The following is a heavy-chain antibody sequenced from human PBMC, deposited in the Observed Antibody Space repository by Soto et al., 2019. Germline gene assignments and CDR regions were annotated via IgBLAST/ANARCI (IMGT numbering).Heavy chain of an antibody. J-gene: IGHJ6*02. CDR3: AKALSSSARVLPAAMSGSPYDYYGMDV. V-gene: IGHV3-23*01. Sequence: GGSLRLSCAASGFTFSSYAMSWVRQAPGKGLEWVSAISGSGGSTYYADSVKGWFTNSRDNAKNTLYLQLTSVRTEDTAVYSVAKALSSSARVLPAAMSGSPYDYYGMDVWGQGTTVTVSS. D-gene: IGHD2-2*01. CDR1: GFTFSSYA. CDR2: ISGSGGST.